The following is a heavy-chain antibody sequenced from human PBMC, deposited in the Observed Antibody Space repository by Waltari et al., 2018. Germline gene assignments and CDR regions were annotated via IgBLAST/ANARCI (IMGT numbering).Heavy chain of an antibody. J-gene: IGHJ2*01. Sequence: QVQLQQWGAGLLKPSETLSLTCAVYGGFFSGYYWSWIRQPPGKGLEWIGEINHSGSTNYNPSLKSRVTISVDTSKNQFSLKLSSVTAADTAVYYCARGSRGNQLGRYFDLWGRGTLVTVSS. D-gene: IGHD2-2*01. CDR1: GGFFSGYY. V-gene: IGHV4-34*01. CDR3: ARGSRGNQLGRYFDL. CDR2: INHSGST.